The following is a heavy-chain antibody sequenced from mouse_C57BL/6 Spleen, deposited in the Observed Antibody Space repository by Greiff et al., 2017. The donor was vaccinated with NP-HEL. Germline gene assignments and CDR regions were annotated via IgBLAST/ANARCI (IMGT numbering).Heavy chain of an antibody. V-gene: IGHV5-9-1*02. CDR1: GFTFSSYA. Sequence: EVQLQEPGEGLVKPGGSLKLSCAASGFTFSSYAMSWVRQTPEKRLEWVAYISSGGDYIYYADTVKGRFTISRDNARNTLYLQMSSLKSEDTAMYYCTRGPLKKDAMDYWGQGTSVTVSS. D-gene: IGHD1-3*01. CDR3: TRGPLKKDAMDY. CDR2: ISSGGDYI. J-gene: IGHJ4*01.